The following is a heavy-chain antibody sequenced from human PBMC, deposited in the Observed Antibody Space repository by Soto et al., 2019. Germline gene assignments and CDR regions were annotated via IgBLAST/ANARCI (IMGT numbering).Heavy chain of an antibody. D-gene: IGHD6-19*01. V-gene: IGHV3-23*01. J-gene: IGHJ4*02. CDR3: AKDATRTSGWYYFDY. Sequence: GGSLRLSCASSGLTFSRLAMSCFRQAPGKGLEWVSAIDYSGGIRYYADSVKGRFTISRDNSKSTLYLQMNSLWPEDTAVYYCAKDATRTSGWYYFDYWGQGALVTVSS. CDR1: GLTFSRLA. CDR2: IDYSGGIR.